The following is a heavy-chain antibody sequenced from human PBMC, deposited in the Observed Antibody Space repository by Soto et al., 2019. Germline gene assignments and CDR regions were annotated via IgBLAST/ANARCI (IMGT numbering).Heavy chain of an antibody. CDR3: PGGRGFSSFDY. CDR2: INAGNGHT. D-gene: IGHD3-3*01. V-gene: IGHV1-3*01. J-gene: IGHJ4*02. Sequence: QVQLVQSGAEVKKPGASVKVSCKASGYTFTSYAMHWVRQAPGQRLEWMGWINAGNGHTKYSQKFQGRVTITRDTPGGPANWDLTSRKSKARLVNSLPGGRGFSSFDYGAREPWSPSPQ. CDR1: GYTFTSYA.